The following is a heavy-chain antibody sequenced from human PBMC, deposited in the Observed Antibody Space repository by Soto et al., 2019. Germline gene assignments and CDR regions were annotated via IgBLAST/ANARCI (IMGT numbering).Heavy chain of an antibody. J-gene: IGHJ3*02. Sequence: GGSLRLSCAASGFTFSNAWMSWVRQAPGKGLEWVGRIKSKTDGGTTDYAAPVKGRFTISRDDSKNTLYLQMNSLKTYDTAVYYCTTPYYDYVWGSYRHDAFDIWGQGTMVTVSS. CDR1: GFTFSNAW. V-gene: IGHV3-15*01. CDR2: IKSKTDGGTT. CDR3: TTPYYDYVWGSYRHDAFDI. D-gene: IGHD3-16*02.